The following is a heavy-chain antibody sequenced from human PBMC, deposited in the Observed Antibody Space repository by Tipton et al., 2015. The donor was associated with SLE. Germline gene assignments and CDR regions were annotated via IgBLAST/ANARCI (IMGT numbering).Heavy chain of an antibody. V-gene: IGHV4-59*08. CDR1: GGSISSYY. CDR2: IYYSGST. Sequence: TLSHTCTVSGGSISSYYWSWIRKPPGKGLEWIGYIYYSGSTIYTPSLKSRATISVPTSKNQFSQKLSSVTAADTAVYYCARLGYSSAPYGMDVWGQGTTVTVSS. D-gene: IGHD6-19*01. CDR3: ARLGYSSAPYGMDV. J-gene: IGHJ6*02.